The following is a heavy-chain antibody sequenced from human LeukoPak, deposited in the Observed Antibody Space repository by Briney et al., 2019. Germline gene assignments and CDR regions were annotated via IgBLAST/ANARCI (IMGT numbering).Heavy chain of an antibody. J-gene: IGHJ4*02. Sequence: SQTLSLTCAISGDSVSSNTAAWNWIRQSPSRGLEWLGRTYYRSKWYDDYAESVKSRITINPDTSKNQFSLQLNSMTPEDTAVYYCARAVKLDFDCWGQGTLVTVSS. CDR1: GDSVSSNTAA. CDR3: ARAVKLDFDC. CDR2: TYYRSKWYD. V-gene: IGHV6-1*01. D-gene: IGHD4-23*01.